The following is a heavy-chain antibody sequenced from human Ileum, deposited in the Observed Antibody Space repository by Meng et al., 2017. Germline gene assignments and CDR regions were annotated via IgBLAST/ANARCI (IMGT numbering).Heavy chain of an antibody. CDR2: IYQVGST. V-gene: IGHV4-30-2*01. CDR3: ASSTSGPELNY. Sequence: HLQLQESGSELVTSSQTLSLTCTVSGGSISSSAYSWTWIRQPPGKGLEWIGYIYQVGSTNYNPSLKSRVTIFVDTSKNQFSLKLTSVTAADTAVYYCASSTSGPELNYWGQGTLVTVSS. CDR1: GGSISSSAYS. J-gene: IGHJ4*02. D-gene: IGHD2/OR15-2a*01.